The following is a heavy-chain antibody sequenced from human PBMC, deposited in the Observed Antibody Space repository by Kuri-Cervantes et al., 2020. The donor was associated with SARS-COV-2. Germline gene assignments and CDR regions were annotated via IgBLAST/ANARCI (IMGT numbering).Heavy chain of an antibody. D-gene: IGHD5-18*01. CDR3: ASESGYSYGYYY. J-gene: IGHJ4*02. Sequence: GGSLRLSCAASGFTFSSYGMHWVRQAPGKGLEWVAFIRYDGSNKYYADSVKGRFTISRDNSKNTLYLQMNSLRAEDTAVYYCASESGYSYGYYYWGQGTLVTVSS. CDR1: GFTFSSYG. CDR2: IRYDGSNK. V-gene: IGHV3-30*02.